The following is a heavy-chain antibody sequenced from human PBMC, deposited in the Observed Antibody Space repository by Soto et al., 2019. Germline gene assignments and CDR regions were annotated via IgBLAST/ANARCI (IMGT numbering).Heavy chain of an antibody. D-gene: IGHD4-17*01. Sequence: GGSLRLSCAASGFTFSSYWMSWVRQAPGKGLEWVANIKQDGSEKYYVDSVKGRFTISRDNAKNSLYLQMNSLRAEDTAVYYCARDLPDYGDYVNAFDIWGQGTMVTVSS. CDR1: GFTFSSYW. V-gene: IGHV3-7*01. CDR2: IKQDGSEK. J-gene: IGHJ3*02. CDR3: ARDLPDYGDYVNAFDI.